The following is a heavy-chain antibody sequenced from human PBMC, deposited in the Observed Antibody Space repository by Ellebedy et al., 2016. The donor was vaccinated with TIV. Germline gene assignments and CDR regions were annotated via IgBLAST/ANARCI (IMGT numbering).Heavy chain of an antibody. CDR3: ARLGGGGHNLGYYYRALDV. D-gene: IGHD5-24*01. CDR2: IIPIYGTT. Sequence: ASVKVSXXASGGTFISYYIAWVRQAPGQGLEWMGVIIPIYGTTNYAQKFRGRVTITADESTNAYMELSSLTSEDTAVYYCARLGGGGHNLGYYYRALDVWGQGATVIVSS. J-gene: IGHJ6*02. V-gene: IGHV1-69*13. CDR1: GGTFISYY.